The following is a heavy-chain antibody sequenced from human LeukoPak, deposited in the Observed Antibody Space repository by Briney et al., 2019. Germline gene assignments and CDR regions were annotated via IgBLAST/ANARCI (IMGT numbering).Heavy chain of an antibody. V-gene: IGHV1-46*01. CDR2: INPSGGST. J-gene: IGHJ4*02. D-gene: IGHD4-23*01. CDR1: GYTFTSYY. Sequence: ASVKVSCKASGYTFTSYYMHWVRQAPGQGLEWMGIINPSGGSTSYAQKFQGRVTMTRDTSTSTVYMELSSLRSEDTAVYYCARAPTTVVTTKGTLDYWGQGTLVTVSS. CDR3: ARAPTTVVTTKGTLDY.